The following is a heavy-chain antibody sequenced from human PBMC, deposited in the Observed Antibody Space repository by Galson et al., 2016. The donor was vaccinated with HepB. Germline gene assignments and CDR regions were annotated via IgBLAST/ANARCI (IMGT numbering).Heavy chain of an antibody. J-gene: IGHJ3*02. CDR1: GYPVASYG. V-gene: IGHV1-18*01. CDR3: ATSLSSWGRHDPFDI. D-gene: IGHD6-13*01. Sequence: SVKVSCKASGYPVASYGLIWVRQAPGRGLEWLGWISAHNGNTNSAQNLQGRFTVTIDTSTSTAYMELNSLRSDDTAVYYCATSLSSWGRHDPFDIWGQGTKVTVSS. CDR2: ISAHNGNT.